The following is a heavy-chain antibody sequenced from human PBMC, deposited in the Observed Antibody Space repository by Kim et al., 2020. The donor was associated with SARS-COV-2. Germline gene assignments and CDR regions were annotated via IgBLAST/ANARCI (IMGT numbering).Heavy chain of an antibody. D-gene: IGHD5-12*01. CDR3: VKQRGFASNYFDY. Sequence: FYGDSVQGRFTMSRDKSKNTLYLQMSSLRAEDTALYYCVKQRGFASNYFDYWGQGAQVTVSS. V-gene: IGHV3-23*01. J-gene: IGHJ4*02.